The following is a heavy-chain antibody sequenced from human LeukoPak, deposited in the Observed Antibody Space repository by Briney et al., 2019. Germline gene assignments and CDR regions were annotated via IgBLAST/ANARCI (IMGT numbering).Heavy chain of an antibody. J-gene: IGHJ4*02. CDR3: ARVGTTGATADN. CDR2: TNPRGGST. Sequence: ASVRVSCKASGYIFTTYFMHWLRQAPGQGPEWMGITNPRGGSTDYAQKFQDRITMTSDTSTSTVYMELKSLTSEDTAVYFCARVGTTGATADNWGQGTLVTVSS. CDR1: GYIFTTYF. V-gene: IGHV1-46*01. D-gene: IGHD4-11*01.